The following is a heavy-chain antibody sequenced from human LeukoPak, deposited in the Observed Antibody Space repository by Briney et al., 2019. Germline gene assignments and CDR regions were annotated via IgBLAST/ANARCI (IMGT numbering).Heavy chain of an antibody. V-gene: IGHV4-34*01. J-gene: IGHJ4*02. CDR3: ARGRGNWNPHFDY. Sequence: PSETLSLTCAVYGGSFSGYYWSWIRQPPGKGLEWSGEINHSGSTNYNPSLKSRVTISVDTSKNQFSLKLSSVTAADTAVYYCARGRGNWNPHFDYWGQGTLVTVSS. CDR1: GGSFSGYY. D-gene: IGHD1-20*01. CDR2: INHSGST.